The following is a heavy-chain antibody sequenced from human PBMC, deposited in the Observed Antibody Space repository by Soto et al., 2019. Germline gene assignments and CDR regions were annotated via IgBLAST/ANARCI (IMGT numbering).Heavy chain of an antibody. D-gene: IGHD4-17*01. Sequence: QVQLVESGGGVVQPGRSLRLSCAASGFTFSSYGMHWVRQAPGKGLEWVAVISYDGSNKYYADSVKGRFTISRDNSKNTLYLQMNSLRAEDTAVYYCAKDWGTYGDLPFDYFDYWGQGTLVTVSS. V-gene: IGHV3-30*18. J-gene: IGHJ4*02. CDR3: AKDWGTYGDLPFDYFDY. CDR2: ISYDGSNK. CDR1: GFTFSSYG.